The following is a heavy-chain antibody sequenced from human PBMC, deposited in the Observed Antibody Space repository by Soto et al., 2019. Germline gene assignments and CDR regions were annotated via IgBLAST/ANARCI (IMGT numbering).Heavy chain of an antibody. Sequence: ASVKVSCKASGYTFTSYGISWVRQAPGQGLEWMGWTSAYNGNTDYAQRLQGRVTMTTDTSTSTAYMELRSLRSDDTAVYYCARRQWLVGGYYYGLDVWGQGTTVTVSS. J-gene: IGHJ6*02. D-gene: IGHD6-19*01. CDR3: ARRQWLVGGYYYGLDV. CDR2: TSAYNGNT. CDR1: GYTFTSYG. V-gene: IGHV1-18*01.